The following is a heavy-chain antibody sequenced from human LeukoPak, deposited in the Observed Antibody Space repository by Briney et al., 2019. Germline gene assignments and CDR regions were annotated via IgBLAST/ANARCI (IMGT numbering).Heavy chain of an antibody. CDR3: AKRRGRYYDSSGYYYYFDY. Sequence: PSETLSLTCTVSGGSIRNYYWSWVRQAPGKGLEWVSAISGSGGSTYYADSVKGRFTISRDNSKNTLYLQMNSLRAEDTAVYYCAKRRGRYYDSSGYYYYFDYWGQGTLVTVSS. D-gene: IGHD3-22*01. J-gene: IGHJ4*02. V-gene: IGHV3-23*01. CDR2: ISGSGGST. CDR1: GGSIRNYY.